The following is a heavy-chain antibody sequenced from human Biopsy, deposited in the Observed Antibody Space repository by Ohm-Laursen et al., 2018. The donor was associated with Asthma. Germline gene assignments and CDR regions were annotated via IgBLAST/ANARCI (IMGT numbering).Heavy chain of an antibody. CDR3: GRDGTDMNEAMPKDY. J-gene: IGHJ4*02. V-gene: IGHV3-21*01. D-gene: IGHD2-2*01. Sequence: SLRLSCTASGFTFSSYSMNWVRQAPGKGLEWVSSISSSSSYIYYADSVKGRFTISRDNAKNSLYLQMNSLRAEDTAVYYCGRDGTDMNEAMPKDYWGQGTLVTVSS. CDR2: ISSSSSYI. CDR1: GFTFSSYS.